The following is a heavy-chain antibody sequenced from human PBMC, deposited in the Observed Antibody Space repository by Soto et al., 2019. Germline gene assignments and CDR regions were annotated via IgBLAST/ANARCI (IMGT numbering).Heavy chain of an antibody. Sequence: GGSLRLSCAASGFTVSSNYMSWVRQAPGKGLEWVSVIYSGGSTYYADSVKGRFTISRDNSKNTLYLQMNSLRAEDTAVYYCAKDAWDYYDSSGYYPIDYWGQGTLVTVS. CDR1: GFTVSSNY. D-gene: IGHD3-22*01. J-gene: IGHJ4*02. CDR2: IYSGGST. V-gene: IGHV3-53*01. CDR3: AKDAWDYYDSSGYYPIDY.